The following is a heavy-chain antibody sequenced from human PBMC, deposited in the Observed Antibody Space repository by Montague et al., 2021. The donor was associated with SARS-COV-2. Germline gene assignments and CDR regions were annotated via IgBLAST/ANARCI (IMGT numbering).Heavy chain of an antibody. J-gene: IGHJ4*02. CDR1: GGSISSYY. CDR3: AREPDYGDDFDY. CDR2: INHSGST. Sequence: SETLSLTCTVSGGSISSYYWSWIRQPPGKGLEWIGYINHSGSTNYDPSLKSRVTISVDTSKNQFSLKLSSVTAADTAVYYCAREPDYGDDFDYWGQGTLVTVSS. V-gene: IGHV4-59*13. D-gene: IGHD4-17*01.